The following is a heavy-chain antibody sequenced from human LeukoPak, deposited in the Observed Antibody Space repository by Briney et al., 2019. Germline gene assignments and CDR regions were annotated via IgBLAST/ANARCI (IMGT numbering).Heavy chain of an antibody. CDR2: IYTSGST. V-gene: IGHV4-61*02. CDR1: GGSISSGSYY. J-gene: IGHJ4*02. Sequence: SETLSLTCTVSGGSISSGSYYWSWIRQPAGKGLEWIGRIYTSGSTNYNPSLKSRVTISVDTSKNQSSLKLSSVTAADTAVYYCARGYGDYTAYFDYWGQGTLVTVSS. D-gene: IGHD4-17*01. CDR3: ARGYGDYTAYFDY.